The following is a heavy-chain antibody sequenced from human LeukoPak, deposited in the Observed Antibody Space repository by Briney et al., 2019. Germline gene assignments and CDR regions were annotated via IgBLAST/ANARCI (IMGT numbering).Heavy chain of an antibody. CDR3: ARGRRSSSASWFDP. D-gene: IGHD6-6*01. CDR2: ISAYNGNT. CDR1: GYTFTSYD. J-gene: IGHJ5*02. Sequence: ASVKVSCKASGYTFTSYDISWVRQAPGQGLEWMGWISAYNGNTNYAQKLQGRVTMTTDTSTSTAYMELRSLRSDDTAVYYCARGRRSSSASWFDPWGQGTLVTVSS. V-gene: IGHV1-18*01.